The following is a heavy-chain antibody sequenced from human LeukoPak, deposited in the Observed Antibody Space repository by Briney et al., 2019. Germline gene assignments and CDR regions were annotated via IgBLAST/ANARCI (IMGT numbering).Heavy chain of an antibody. CDR3: AGRKGKYSSGWYNWFDP. CDR2: IKQDGSEK. CDR1: GFTFSSYW. V-gene: IGHV3-7*01. Sequence: GGSLRLSCAASGFTFSSYWMSWGRQAPGKGLEWVANIKQDGSEKYYVDSVKGRFTISRDNAKNSLYLQMNSLRAEDTAVYYCAGRKGKYSSGWYNWFDPWGQGTLVTVSS. J-gene: IGHJ5*02. D-gene: IGHD6-19*01.